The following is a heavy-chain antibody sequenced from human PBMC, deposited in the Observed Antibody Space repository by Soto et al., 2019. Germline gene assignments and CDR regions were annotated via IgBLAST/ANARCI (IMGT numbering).Heavy chain of an antibody. Sequence: QMQLQESSPELVKPSQTLSLICTVSGYSMTSGGYYWSWIRHLPGKGLEWIGYIYYSGGTQFNPSLKSRVSMSVDTSKNQFSLRLSSVTAADTAVYYCATLLGSHQHYYFGIDVWGQGTTVTVSS. J-gene: IGHJ6*02. V-gene: IGHV4-31*03. D-gene: IGHD2-2*01. CDR3: ATLLGSHQHYYFGIDV. CDR1: GYSMTSGGYY. CDR2: IYYSGGT.